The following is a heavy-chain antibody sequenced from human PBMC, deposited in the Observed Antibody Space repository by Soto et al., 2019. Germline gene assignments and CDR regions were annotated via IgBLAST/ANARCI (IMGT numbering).Heavy chain of an antibody. J-gene: IGHJ4*02. Sequence: SETLSLTCTVSGGSINSYYWSWIRQPPGKGLEWIGYIYFSGSANYNPSLKSRVTISVDTSKNQFSLKLSSVTAADTAVYYCARRYSGYGDYWGQGTLVTVSS. V-gene: IGHV4-59*08. CDR2: IYFSGSA. CDR1: GGSINSYY. D-gene: IGHD5-12*01. CDR3: ARRYSGYGDY.